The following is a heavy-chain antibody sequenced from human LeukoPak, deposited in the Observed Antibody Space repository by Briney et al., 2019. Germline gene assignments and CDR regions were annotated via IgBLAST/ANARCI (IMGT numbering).Heavy chain of an antibody. Sequence: EASVKVSCKASGGTFSSYAISWVRQAPGQGLEWMGGIIPIFGTANYAQKFQGRVTITTDESTSTAYMELSSLRSEDTAVYYCARRWRNWFDPWGQGTLVTVSS. CDR3: ARRWRNWFDP. V-gene: IGHV1-69*05. J-gene: IGHJ5*02. CDR1: GGTFSSYA. D-gene: IGHD5-24*01. CDR2: IIPIFGTA.